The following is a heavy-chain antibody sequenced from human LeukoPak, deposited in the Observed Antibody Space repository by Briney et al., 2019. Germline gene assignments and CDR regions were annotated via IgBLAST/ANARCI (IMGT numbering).Heavy chain of an antibody. V-gene: IGHV3-48*01. CDR3: ARDQYDYGDYDGGS. D-gene: IGHD4-17*01. J-gene: IGHJ5*02. Sequence: GGSLRLSCAASGFTFSSYSMNWVRQAPGKGLEWVSYISSSSSTIYYADSVKGRFTISRDNAKNSLYLQTNSLRAEDTAVYYCARDQYDYGDYDGGSWGQGTLVTVSS. CDR1: GFTFSSYS. CDR2: ISSSSSTI.